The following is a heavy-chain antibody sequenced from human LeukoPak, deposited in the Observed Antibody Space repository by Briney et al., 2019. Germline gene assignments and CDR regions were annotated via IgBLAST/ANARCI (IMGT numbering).Heavy chain of an antibody. Sequence: PGESLRLSRAASGFTFSTYAMSWVRQAPGKGLEWVSATSGSGGIIYYADSVKGRFTISRDNSKNMLFLQMNSLSADDTAVYYCAKAAIAESSNWYGIDYWGQGTLVTVSS. V-gene: IGHV3-23*01. CDR2: TSGSGGII. D-gene: IGHD6-13*01. CDR1: GFTFSTYA. J-gene: IGHJ4*02. CDR3: AKAAIAESSNWYGIDY.